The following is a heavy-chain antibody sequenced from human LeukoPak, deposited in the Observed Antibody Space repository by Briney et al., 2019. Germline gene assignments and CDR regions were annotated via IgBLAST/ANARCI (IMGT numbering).Heavy chain of an antibody. Sequence: GASVKVSCKASGYTFPSYPMHWVRQAPGQRLEWMGWINTGNGKTKYSQKFQGRITITRDTSASAAYMELSSLRSEDTAVYYCAREGQLWSGAFDYWGQGTLVTVSS. D-gene: IGHD5-18*01. CDR3: AREGQLWSGAFDY. V-gene: IGHV1-3*04. CDR2: INTGNGKT. CDR1: GYTFPSYP. J-gene: IGHJ4*02.